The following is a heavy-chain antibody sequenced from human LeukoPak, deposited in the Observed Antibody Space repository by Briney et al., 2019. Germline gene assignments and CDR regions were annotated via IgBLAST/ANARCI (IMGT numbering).Heavy chain of an antibody. CDR1: GGTFSSYA. J-gene: IGHJ3*02. CDR3: AREGWEPPSISAFDI. Sequence: GSSVKVSCKASGGTFSSYAISWVRQAPGQGLEWMGGIVPIFGTANYAQKFQGRVTITTDESTSTAYMELSSLRSEDTAVYYCAREGWEPPSISAFDIWGQGTMVTVSS. V-gene: IGHV1-69*05. CDR2: IVPIFGTA. D-gene: IGHD1-26*01.